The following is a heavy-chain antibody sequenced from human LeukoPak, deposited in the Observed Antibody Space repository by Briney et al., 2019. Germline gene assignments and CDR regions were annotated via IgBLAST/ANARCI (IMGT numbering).Heavy chain of an antibody. V-gene: IGHV3-23*01. CDR2: ISGSGDST. Sequence: QTGGSLRLSCAASGFTFSSYGMSWVRQAPGKGLEWVSAISGSGDSTYYVDSVKGRFTISRDNSKNTLYLQMNSLRAEDTAVYYCTRLIGNGGNTPGYWGQGTLVTVSS. D-gene: IGHD4-23*01. CDR1: GFTFSSYG. CDR3: TRLIGNGGNTPGY. J-gene: IGHJ4*02.